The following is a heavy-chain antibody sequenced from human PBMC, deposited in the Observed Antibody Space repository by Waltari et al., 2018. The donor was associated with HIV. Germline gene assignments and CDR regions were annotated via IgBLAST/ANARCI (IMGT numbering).Heavy chain of an antibody. V-gene: IGHV4-34*01. CDR2: INHRGIR. CDR1: GESFNDHY. D-gene: IGHD3-16*01. Sequence: QVRLDQWGTNVLKPSETLSLTCAVYGESFNDHYWTWVRQSPKKGLEWIGAINHRGIRLYNPALRRRLNISVDTSKNQFSLKLASLTAADTATDYCARWRDSLGYFYQFYFFDYWSQGHLVAVSS. J-gene: IGHJ4*02. CDR3: ARWRDSLGYFYQFYFFDY.